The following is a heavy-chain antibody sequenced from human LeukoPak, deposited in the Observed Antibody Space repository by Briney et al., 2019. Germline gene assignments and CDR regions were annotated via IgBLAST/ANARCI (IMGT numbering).Heavy chain of an antibody. CDR1: GFSFDNYA. D-gene: IGHD3-22*01. V-gene: IGHV3-49*04. CDR3: TRRPYYYDTRGSGWFDP. Sequence: GGSLRLSCAASGFSFDNYAMSWVRQAPGKGLEWVGFIRSKTYGGAIEYAASVKGRFTISRDDSKSIAYLQMNSLKTEDTALYYCTRRPYYYDTRGSGWFDPWGQGTLVTVSS. J-gene: IGHJ5*02. CDR2: IRSKTYGGAI.